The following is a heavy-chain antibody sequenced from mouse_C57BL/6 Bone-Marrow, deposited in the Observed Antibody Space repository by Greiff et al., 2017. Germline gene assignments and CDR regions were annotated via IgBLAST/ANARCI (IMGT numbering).Heavy chain of an antibody. CDR2: IDPSDSYT. Sequence: QVQLQQPGAELVMPGASVKLSCKASGYTFTSYWMHWVKQRPGQGLEWIGEIDPSDSYTNYNQKFKGKSTLTVDKSSSTAYMQLSSLTSEDSAVYYCARAGYWSAWFAYWGQGTLVTVSA. V-gene: IGHV1-69*01. J-gene: IGHJ3*01. CDR3: ARAGYWSAWFAY. D-gene: IGHD2-3*01. CDR1: GYTFTSYW.